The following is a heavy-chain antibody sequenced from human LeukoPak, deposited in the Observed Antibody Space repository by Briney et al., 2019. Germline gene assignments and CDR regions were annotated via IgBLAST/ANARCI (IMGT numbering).Heavy chain of an antibody. CDR3: ARYRSSTICYDY. CDR1: GGSINSDGYY. Sequence: SSQTLSPTCTVSGGSINSDGYYWSWIRQPPGKGLEWIGYIYHSGSTYYNPSLKSRVTISVDRSKNQFSLKLSSVSAADTAMYYCARYRSSTICYDYWGQGTLVTVSS. J-gene: IGHJ4*02. CDR2: IYHSGST. D-gene: IGHD2-2*01. V-gene: IGHV4-30-2*01.